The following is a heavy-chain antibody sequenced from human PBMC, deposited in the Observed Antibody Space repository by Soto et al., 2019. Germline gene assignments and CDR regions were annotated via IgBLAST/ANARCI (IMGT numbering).Heavy chain of an antibody. CDR1: GFRFSDHS. D-gene: IGHD2-21*02. CDR2: ISSSSDNI. Sequence: GGSLRLFCVASGFRFSDHSMTWVRQSPGKGLQWIAYISSSSDNIYYAESVRGRFTVSRDNAKNALFLEMNSLRDDDTATYYCARLPKGSLVTAWGQGTPVIVSS. J-gene: IGHJ4*02. V-gene: IGHV3-48*02. CDR3: ARLPKGSLVTA.